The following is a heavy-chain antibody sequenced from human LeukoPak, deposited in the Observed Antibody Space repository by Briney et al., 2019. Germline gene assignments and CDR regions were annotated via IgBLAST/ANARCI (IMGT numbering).Heavy chain of an antibody. Sequence: PSDTLSLTCTVSSGSISSYYWSWIRQPPGKGLEWIGYIYYSGSTDYNPSLKSRVTISIDTSRHQFSLKLSSVTAADTAVYYCASSDTALYYFDYWGQGTLVTVSS. CDR1: SGSISSYY. J-gene: IGHJ4*02. CDR2: IYYSGST. D-gene: IGHD5-18*01. V-gene: IGHV4-59*07. CDR3: ASSDTALYYFDY.